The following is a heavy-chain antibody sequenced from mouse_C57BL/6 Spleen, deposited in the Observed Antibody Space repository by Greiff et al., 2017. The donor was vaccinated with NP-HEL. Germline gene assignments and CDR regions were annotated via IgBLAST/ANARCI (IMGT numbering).Heavy chain of an antibody. CDR1: GFTFSNYW. CDR3: AGLDGYWYFDV. J-gene: IGHJ1*03. Sequence: EVQLVESGGGLVQPGGSMKLSCVASGFTFSNYWMNWVRQSPAKGLEWVAQIRLKSDNYATHYAVSGKGRFTISRDDSKSSVYLQMNNLTAEDTGVYYCAGLDGYWYFDVWGTGTTVTVSS. V-gene: IGHV6-3*01. CDR2: IRLKSDNYAT. D-gene: IGHD2-3*01.